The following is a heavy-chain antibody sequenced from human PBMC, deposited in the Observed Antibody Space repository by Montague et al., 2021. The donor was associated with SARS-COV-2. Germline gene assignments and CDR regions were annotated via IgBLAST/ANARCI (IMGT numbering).Heavy chain of an antibody. D-gene: IGHD3-16*02. V-gene: IGHV3-30*04. CDR1: GSTFSSYA. J-gene: IGHJ4*02. CDR2: ISYDGSNK. CDR3: ARDNYDYVWGSYRYIY. Sequence: SLRLSCAASGSTFSSYAMHWVRQAPGKGLEWVAVISYDGSNKYYADSVKGRFTISRDNSKNTLYLQMNSLRAEDTAVYYCARDNYDYVWGSYRYIYWGQGTLVTASS.